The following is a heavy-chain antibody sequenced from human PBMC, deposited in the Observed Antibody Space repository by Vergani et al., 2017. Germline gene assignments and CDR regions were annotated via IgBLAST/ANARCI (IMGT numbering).Heavy chain of an antibody. CDR2: ITTSSNYI. D-gene: IGHD3-10*01. CDR3: AGQGVRGVMNYYYYYGMDV. V-gene: IGHV3-21*01. Sequence: EVQLLESGGGLLQPGGSLRLSCAASGFTFSSYSMNWVRRAPGKGLEWVSAITTSSNYIYFADSLKGRFTISRDNAKNSLYLQMNSLRAEDTAVYYCAGQGVRGVMNYYYYYGMDVWGQGTTVTVSS. CDR1: GFTFSSYS. J-gene: IGHJ6*02.